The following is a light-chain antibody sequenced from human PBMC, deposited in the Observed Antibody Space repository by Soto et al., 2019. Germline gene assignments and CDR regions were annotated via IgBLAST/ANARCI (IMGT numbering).Light chain of an antibody. Sequence: EIVLTQSPATPSFSPGEKENPPSRASQSVGIYLGWYQQRPGQAPRLLIYDASNRAAGIPARFSGSGSGTDFTLTINSLEPEGFAVYYCQYRNTWPPAFGLGTRLEIK. J-gene: IGKJ5*01. CDR1: QSVGIY. CDR3: QYRNTWPPA. V-gene: IGKV3-11*01. CDR2: DAS.